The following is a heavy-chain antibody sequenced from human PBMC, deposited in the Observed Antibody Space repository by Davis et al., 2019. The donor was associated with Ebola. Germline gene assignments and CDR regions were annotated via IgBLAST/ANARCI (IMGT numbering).Heavy chain of an antibody. Sequence: GESLKISCAASRVTSTTNWIHWVRQAPGKGLVWVSRINPDGTTTLYADSVKGRFTISRDNSKKTLYLQMNSLRAEDTAVYYCAKSGLSFGVVKYHYGMDVWGKGTTVTVSS. CDR2: INPDGTTT. D-gene: IGHD3-3*01. J-gene: IGHJ6*04. V-gene: IGHV3-74*03. CDR3: AKSGLSFGVVKYHYGMDV. CDR1: RVTSTTNW.